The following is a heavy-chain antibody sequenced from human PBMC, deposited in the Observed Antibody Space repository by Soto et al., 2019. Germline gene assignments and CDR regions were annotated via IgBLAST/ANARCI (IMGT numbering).Heavy chain of an antibody. CDR1: GFTFHNFG. CDR3: AKAVDITVRGVPPSDY. Sequence: QVQLVESGGGVVQTGRSLRLSCAASGFTFHNFGMHWVRQAPGKGLEWVAVISYDGSNKYYADSVKGRFTISRDNSQDTLYLQMNSLRPEDTAVYYCAKAVDITVRGVPPSDYWGQGTLVTVSS. D-gene: IGHD3-10*01. V-gene: IGHV3-30*18. J-gene: IGHJ4*02. CDR2: ISYDGSNK.